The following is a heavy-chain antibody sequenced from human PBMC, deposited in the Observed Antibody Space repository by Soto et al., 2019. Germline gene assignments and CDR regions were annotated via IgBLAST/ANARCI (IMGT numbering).Heavy chain of an antibody. V-gene: IGHV1-69*19. Sequence: QVQLVQSGAEMKKPGSSVKVSCQSSGGTFNTYAMNWVRQAPGQGPEWMGDISPMFGAANYEPKFQGRVTLTADESTATSYMQLSSLTSEGTALYFCAREVQVHTPAFVYWGQGTLVTVSS. CDR1: GGTFNTYA. D-gene: IGHD3-10*01. CDR3: AREVQVHTPAFVY. J-gene: IGHJ4*02. CDR2: ISPMFGAA.